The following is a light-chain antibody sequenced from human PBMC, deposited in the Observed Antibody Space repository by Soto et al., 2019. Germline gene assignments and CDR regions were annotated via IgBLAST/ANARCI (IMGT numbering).Light chain of an antibody. J-gene: IGLJ2*01. CDR3: SSYTITSTWV. V-gene: IGLV2-14*01. CDR1: ITDVGSSNY. CDR2: DVS. Sequence: QSVLTQPASVSGSPGQSITISCTGTITDVGSSNYVSWYKQHPGKAPKLMIYDVSNRPSGVSNRFSGSKSGNTASLTISGLQAEDEADYYCSSYTITSTWVFGGGTQLTVL.